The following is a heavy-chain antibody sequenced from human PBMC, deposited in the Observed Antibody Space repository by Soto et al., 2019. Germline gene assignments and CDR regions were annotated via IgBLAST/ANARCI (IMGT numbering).Heavy chain of an antibody. Sequence: EVQLVESGGGLVKPGGSLRLSCAVSGFAFSSYSMNWVRQAPGKGLEWVSSISSGNSYIYYADSVRGRFTVSRDNAKCSLYLQMNSLRAEDTAVYYCATQMDYNILTGYRPFDYWGQGTLVTVSS. D-gene: IGHD3-9*01. CDR2: ISSGNSYI. J-gene: IGHJ4*02. V-gene: IGHV3-21*01. CDR1: GFAFSSYS. CDR3: ATQMDYNILTGYRPFDY.